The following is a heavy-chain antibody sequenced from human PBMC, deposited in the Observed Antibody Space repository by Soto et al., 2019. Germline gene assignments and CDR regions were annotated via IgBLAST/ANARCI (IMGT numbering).Heavy chain of an antibody. V-gene: IGHV5-51*01. Sequence: GGSLKILRKGYGYSLSQFLVGWGGQMPGKGLEWMGIIYPGDSDTRYSPSFEGQVSISADKSISTAYLQWSSLKASDTAIYYCARGDSTPYYYYGMDVWGQGTTVTVSS. J-gene: IGHJ6*02. CDR1: GYSLSQFL. CDR2: IYPGDSDT. CDR3: ARGDSTPYYYYGMDV. D-gene: IGHD3-10*01.